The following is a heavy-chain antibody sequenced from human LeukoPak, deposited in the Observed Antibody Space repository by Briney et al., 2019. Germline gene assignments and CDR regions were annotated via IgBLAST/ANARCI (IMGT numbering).Heavy chain of an antibody. Sequence: ASVKVSCKASGYTFTGYYMHWVRQAPGQGLEWMGWINPNSGGTNYAQKFQGRVTMTRDTSISTAYMELSRLRSEDTAVYYCATTTYSSSWYWWFDPWGQGTLVTVSS. J-gene: IGHJ5*02. D-gene: IGHD6-13*01. V-gene: IGHV1-2*02. CDR1: GYTFTGYY. CDR2: INPNSGGT. CDR3: ATTTYSSSWYWWFDP.